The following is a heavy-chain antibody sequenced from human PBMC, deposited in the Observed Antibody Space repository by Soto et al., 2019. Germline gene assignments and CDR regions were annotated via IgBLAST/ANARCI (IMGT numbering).Heavy chain of an antibody. J-gene: IGHJ4*02. CDR2: IYYSGST. D-gene: IGHD6-13*01. CDR1: GGSISSGGYY. Sequence: LTCTVSGGSISSGGYYWSWIRQHPGKGLEWIGYIYYSGSTYYNPSLKSRVTISVDTSKNQFSLKLSSVTAADTAVYYCARGAGIAAAGTIDYWGQGTLVTVSS. CDR3: ARGAGIAAAGTIDY. V-gene: IGHV4-31*03.